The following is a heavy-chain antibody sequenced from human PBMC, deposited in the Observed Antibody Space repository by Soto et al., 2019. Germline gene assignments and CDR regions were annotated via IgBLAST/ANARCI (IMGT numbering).Heavy chain of an antibody. CDR1: GGSFSGYY. V-gene: IGHV4-34*01. D-gene: IGHD2-15*01. J-gene: IGHJ2*01. CDR2: INHSGST. Sequence: SETLSLTCAVYGGSFSGYYWSWIRQPPGKGLEWIGEINHSGSTNYNPSLKSRVTISVDTSKNQFSLKLSSVTAADTAVYYCARGQGRTILGSYVGYCSGGSCYSGWYFDLWGRGTLVTVSS. CDR3: ARGQGRTILGSYVGYCSGGSCYSGWYFDL.